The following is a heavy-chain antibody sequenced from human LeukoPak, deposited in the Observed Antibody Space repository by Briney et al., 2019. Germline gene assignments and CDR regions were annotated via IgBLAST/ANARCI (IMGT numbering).Heavy chain of an antibody. J-gene: IGHJ4*02. Sequence: ASVKVSCKASGYTFSSYGITWVRQAPGQGLQWMGWISAYNGNTYLVQKLQDRVTMTTEPSTSTAYMELRSLKSDDTAVYYCARASGIVVAGISDADYWGQGTLVTVSS. CDR3: ARASGIVVAGISDADY. D-gene: IGHD6-19*01. CDR1: GYTFSSYG. V-gene: IGHV1-18*01. CDR2: ISAYNGNT.